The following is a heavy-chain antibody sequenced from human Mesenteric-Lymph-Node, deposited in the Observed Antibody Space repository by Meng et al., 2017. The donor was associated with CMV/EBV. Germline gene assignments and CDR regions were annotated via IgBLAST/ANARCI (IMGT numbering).Heavy chain of an antibody. CDR2: IGWNSGYI. J-gene: IGHJ1*01. V-gene: IGHV3-9*01. D-gene: IGHD1-26*01. CDR3: AKDAESGSYSYEQTQH. CDR1: GFTFDDYA. Sequence: SLKISCAASGFTFDDYAMHWVRQAPGKGLEWVSGIGWNSGYIGYADSVKGRFTISRDNAKNSLYLQMNRLRAEDTALYYCAKDAESGSYSYEQTQHWGQGTLVTVSS.